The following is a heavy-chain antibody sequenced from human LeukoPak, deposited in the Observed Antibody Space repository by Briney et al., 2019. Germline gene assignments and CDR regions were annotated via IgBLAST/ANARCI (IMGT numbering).Heavy chain of an antibody. J-gene: IGHJ5*02. V-gene: IGHV1-2*02. CDR1: GYTLTGYY. CDR3: ARDVEEYSSSWGDNWFDP. Sequence: ASVKVSCKASGYTLTGYYMDWVRQAPGQGLEWMGWINPNSGGTNYAQKFQGRVTMTRDTSISTAYMELSRLRSDDTAVYYCARDVEEYSSSWGDNWFDPWGQGTLVTVSS. CDR2: INPNSGGT. D-gene: IGHD6-6*01.